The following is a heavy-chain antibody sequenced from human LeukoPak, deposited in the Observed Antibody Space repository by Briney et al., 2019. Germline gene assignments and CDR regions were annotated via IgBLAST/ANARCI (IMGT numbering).Heavy chain of an antibody. D-gene: IGHD5-24*01. CDR1: GFTFSSYA. CDR3: AKFPARGGYNSDFDY. Sequence: GGSLRLSCAASGFTFSSYAMSWVRQAPAKGLEWVSAISGSGGSTYYADSVEGRFTISRDNSKNTLYLQMNSLRAEDTAVYYCAKFPARGGYNSDFDYGGQGCLVTVSA. CDR2: ISGSGGST. J-gene: IGHJ4*02. V-gene: IGHV3-23*01.